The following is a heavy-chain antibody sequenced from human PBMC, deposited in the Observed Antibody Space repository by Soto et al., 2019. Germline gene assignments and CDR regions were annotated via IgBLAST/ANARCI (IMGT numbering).Heavy chain of an antibody. J-gene: IGHJ4*02. Sequence: QVQLQESGPGLVKPSQTLSLTCTVSGDSLSRADYCWSWIRQAPGKGLEWIGYICYSGSTYHNPSLKSLTSMSVDTSKKQFSLTLTSVTAADTAVYYCAREESGLFDYWGTGRLVTVSS. V-gene: IGHV4-30-4*08. CDR1: GDSLSRADYC. CDR3: AREESGLFDY. D-gene: IGHD5-12*01. CDR2: ICYSGST.